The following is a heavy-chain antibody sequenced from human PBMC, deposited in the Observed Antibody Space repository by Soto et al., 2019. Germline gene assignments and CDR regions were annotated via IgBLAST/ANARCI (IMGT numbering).Heavy chain of an antibody. CDR2: ISAYNGNT. Sequence: ASMKVSCKASGYTFTSYGISWVRQAPGQGLEWMGWISAYNGNTNYAQKLQGRVTMTTDTSTSTAYMELRSLRSDDTAVYYCARDANEDLEWLPPPKLDYYYYYYMDVWGKGTTVTVSS. D-gene: IGHD3-3*01. J-gene: IGHJ6*03. V-gene: IGHV1-18*01. CDR3: ARDANEDLEWLPPPKLDYYYYYYMDV. CDR1: GYTFTSYG.